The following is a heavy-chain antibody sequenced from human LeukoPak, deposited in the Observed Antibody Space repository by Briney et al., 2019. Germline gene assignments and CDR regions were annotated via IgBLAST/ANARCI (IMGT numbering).Heavy chain of an antibody. CDR1: GFTFSDYY. CDR2: ISSSGSNI. CDR3: ARDYAYCSSTSCYTENAFDI. D-gene: IGHD2-2*02. J-gene: IGHJ3*02. Sequence: PGGSLRLSCAASGFTFSDYYMSWIRQAPGKGLEWVSYISSSGSNIYYAVSVKGRFTISRENAKNSLYLQMNSLRAEDTAVYYCARDYAYCSSTSCYTENAFDIWGQGTMVTVSS. V-gene: IGHV3-11*01.